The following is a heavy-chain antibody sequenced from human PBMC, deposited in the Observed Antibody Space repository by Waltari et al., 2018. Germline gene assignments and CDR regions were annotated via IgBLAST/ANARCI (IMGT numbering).Heavy chain of an antibody. CDR1: GFTLNSSY. CDR3: ARDGGGNGYIHY. D-gene: IGHD3-16*01. Sequence: EVQLVESGGGLVQPGGSLRLSCEASGFTLNSSYMHWVRQVPGKGLVWGSRINTDGSSGNYADSVKGRFTISRDNGKNTLYLQMNSLRAEDTAVYYCARDGGGNGYIHYWGQGTLVTVSS. CDR2: INTDGSSG. J-gene: IGHJ4*02. V-gene: IGHV3-74*01.